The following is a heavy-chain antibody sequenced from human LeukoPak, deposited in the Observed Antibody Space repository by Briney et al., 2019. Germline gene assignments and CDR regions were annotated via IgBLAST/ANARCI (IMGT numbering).Heavy chain of an antibody. CDR1: GFTFSSYS. V-gene: IGHV3-21*06. CDR2: ISSSSSYI. J-gene: IGHJ4*02. Sequence: PGGSLRLSCAASGFTFSSYSMNWVRQAPGKGLEWVSSISSSSSYIYYADSVEGRFTISRDNAKNSLYLQMNSLRAEDTAVYYCARGSEWELLSCDYWGQGTLVTVSS. D-gene: IGHD1-26*01. CDR3: ARGSEWELLSCDY.